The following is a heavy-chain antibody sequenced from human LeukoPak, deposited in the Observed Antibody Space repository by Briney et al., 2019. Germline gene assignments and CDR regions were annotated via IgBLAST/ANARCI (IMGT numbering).Heavy chain of an antibody. V-gene: IGHV3-48*02. D-gene: IGHD5-12*01. J-gene: IGHJ4*02. CDR3: ARAMRSGYDY. CDR2: ISSSSDSI. CDR1: GFTFSSYG. Sequence: PGGSLRLSCAASGFTFSSYGMNWVRQAPGKGPEWVSYISSSSDSICYVDSVKGRFTISRDNAENSLYLQMNSLGDEDTAVYYCARAMRSGYDYWGQGTLVTVSS.